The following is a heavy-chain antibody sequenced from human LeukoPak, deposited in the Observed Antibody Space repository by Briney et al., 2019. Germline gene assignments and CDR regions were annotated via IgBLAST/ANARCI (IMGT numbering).Heavy chain of an antibody. Sequence: SVKVSCKASGGTFSSYAISWVRQAPGQGLEWMGRIIPIFGIANYAQKFQGRVTITADKSTSTAYMELSSLRSEDTPVYYCARGAYYDFWSGYYRFDYWGQGTLVTVSS. J-gene: IGHJ4*02. CDR1: GGTFSSYA. V-gene: IGHV1-69*04. CDR3: ARGAYYDFWSGYYRFDY. D-gene: IGHD3-3*01. CDR2: IIPIFGIA.